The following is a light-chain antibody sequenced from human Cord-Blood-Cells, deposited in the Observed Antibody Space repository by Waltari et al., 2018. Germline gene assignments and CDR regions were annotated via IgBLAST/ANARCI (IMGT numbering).Light chain of an antibody. J-gene: IGLJ3*02. CDR1: SIDVGGYNY. Sequence: QSALTQPASVSGSPGQPITISCPGTSIDVGGYNYVSWYQQHPGKAPKLMIYDVSNRPSGVSNRFSGSKSGNTASLTISGLQAEDEADYYCSSYTSSSTWVFGGGTKLTVL. CDR3: SSYTSSSTWV. CDR2: DVS. V-gene: IGLV2-14*01.